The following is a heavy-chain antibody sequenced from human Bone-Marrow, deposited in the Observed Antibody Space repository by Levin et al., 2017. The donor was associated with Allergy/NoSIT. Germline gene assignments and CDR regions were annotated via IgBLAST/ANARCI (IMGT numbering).Heavy chain of an antibody. CDR2: FDPEDGET. V-gene: IGHV1-24*01. J-gene: IGHJ5*02. CDR3: ATWIVVVVAATRPDRRGTYNWFDP. D-gene: IGHD2-15*01. CDR1: GYTLTELS. Sequence: GESLKISCKVSGYTLTELSMHWVRQAPGKGLEWMGGFDPEDGETIYAQKFQGRVTMTEDTSTDTAYMELSSLRSEDTAVYYCATWIVVVVAATRPDRRGTYNWFDPWGQGTLVTVSS.